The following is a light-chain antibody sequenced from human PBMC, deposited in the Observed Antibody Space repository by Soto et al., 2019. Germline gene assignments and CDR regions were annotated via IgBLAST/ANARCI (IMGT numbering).Light chain of an antibody. CDR3: SSKRTTASLV. CDR2: EVS. Sequence: QSALTQPASVSGSPGQTITISCTGTSSDVGAYNYVSWYQQHPGKAPKLMIYEVSNRRSGVSDRFSGSMSGNTASLTISGLQAADEADYYCSSKRTTASLVFGTGTKVTVL. J-gene: IGLJ1*01. CDR1: SSDVGAYNY. V-gene: IGLV2-14*01.